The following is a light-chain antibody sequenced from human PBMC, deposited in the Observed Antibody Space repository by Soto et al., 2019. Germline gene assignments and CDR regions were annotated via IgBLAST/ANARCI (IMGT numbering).Light chain of an antibody. V-gene: IGLV1-40*01. CDR3: QSYDNSLNHVV. Sequence: QSVLTQPPSVSGAPGQRVTIPCTGSSSNIGSFYDVHWYQQLPGTVPKLLIYSDNNRPSGVPDRFSGSKSGTEASLAITGLQSEDEADYYCQSYDNSLNHVVFGGGTKVTVL. CDR1: SSNIGSFYD. CDR2: SDN. J-gene: IGLJ2*01.